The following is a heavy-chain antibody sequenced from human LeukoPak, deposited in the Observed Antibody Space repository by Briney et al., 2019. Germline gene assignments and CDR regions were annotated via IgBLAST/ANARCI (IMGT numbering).Heavy chain of an antibody. Sequence: SETLSLTCTVSGGSISSGYYWGWTRQPPGKGLEWIGSIYHSGSTYYNPSLKSRVTISVDTSKNQFSLKLSSVTAADTAVYYCARTTYSLFDYWGQGTLVTVSS. CDR2: IYHSGST. CDR3: ARTTYSLFDY. CDR1: GGSISSGYY. J-gene: IGHJ4*02. D-gene: IGHD2-21*01. V-gene: IGHV4-38-2*02.